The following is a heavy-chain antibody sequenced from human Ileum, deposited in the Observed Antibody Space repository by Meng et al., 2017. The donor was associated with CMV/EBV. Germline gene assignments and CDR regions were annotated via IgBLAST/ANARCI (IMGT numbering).Heavy chain of an antibody. Sequence: GESLKISCAASGFTFSSRWMSWVRQAPGKGLEWVANIKQDGSEKYYVGSVKGRFTISRDNAKNSLYLQMNSLGAEDTAVYYCARSYYDSSGHIDCWGQGILVTVSS. CDR3: ARSYYDSSGHIDC. J-gene: IGHJ4*02. D-gene: IGHD3-22*01. V-gene: IGHV3-7*01. CDR2: IKQDGSEK. CDR1: GFTFSSRW.